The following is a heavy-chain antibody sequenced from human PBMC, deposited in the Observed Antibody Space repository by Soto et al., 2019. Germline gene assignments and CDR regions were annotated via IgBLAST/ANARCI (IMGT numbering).Heavy chain of an antibody. CDR1: GGTFSSYA. CDR2: IIPIFGTA. Sequence: ASVKVSCKASGGTFSSYAISWVRQAPGQGLEWMGGIIPIFGTANYAQKFQGRVTITADESTSTAYMELSSLRSEDTAVCYCAREAVVYCSRTGSYIFICYYALDVWGQGTTVTVSS. CDR3: AREAVVYCSRTGSYIFICYYALDV. J-gene: IGHJ6*02. V-gene: IGHV1-69*13. D-gene: IGHD2-2*02.